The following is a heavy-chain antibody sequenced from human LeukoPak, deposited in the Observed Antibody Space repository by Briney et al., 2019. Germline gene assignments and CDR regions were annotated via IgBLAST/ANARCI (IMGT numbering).Heavy chain of an antibody. Sequence: GASVKVSCKASGGTFSSYAISWVRQAPGQGLEWMGGIIPIFGTANYAQKFQGRVTITADESTSTAYMELSSLRSEDTAVYYCASFGGTGNRMVRGVMVYYGMDVWGKGTTVTVSS. D-gene: IGHD3-10*01. CDR2: IIPIFGTA. CDR3: ASFGGTGNRMVRGVMVYYGMDV. J-gene: IGHJ6*04. CDR1: GGTFSSYA. V-gene: IGHV1-69*01.